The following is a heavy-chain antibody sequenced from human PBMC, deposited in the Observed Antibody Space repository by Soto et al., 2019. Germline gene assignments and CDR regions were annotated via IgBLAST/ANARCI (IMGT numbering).Heavy chain of an antibody. V-gene: IGHV3-23*01. J-gene: IGHJ6*02. CDR3: ARDLGIGAAGRGYWYYYGMDV. D-gene: IGHD6-13*01. Sequence: PGGSLRLSCVASGFSLSSHAVSWVRQTPEKGLEWVSSISDSGATSSYADFVKGRFTVSRDNSRNTLYLQMDSLRVEDTAVYYCARDLGIGAAGRGYWYYYGMDVWGQGTTVTVSS. CDR2: ISDSGATS. CDR1: GFSLSSHA.